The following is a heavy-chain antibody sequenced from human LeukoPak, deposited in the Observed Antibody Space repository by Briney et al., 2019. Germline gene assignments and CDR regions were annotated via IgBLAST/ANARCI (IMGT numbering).Heavy chain of an antibody. CDR1: GFTFSTYG. CDR3: ARNYGGNSAG. Sequence: PGGSLRLSCAASGFTFSTYGMHWVRQAPGKGLEWVALVWSDGNGKFYADSVKGRFTISRDNSKNTLYLQMNSLRAEDTAVYYCARNYGGNSAGWGQGTLVTVSS. J-gene: IGHJ4*02. V-gene: IGHV3-33*01. CDR2: VWSDGNGK. D-gene: IGHD4-23*01.